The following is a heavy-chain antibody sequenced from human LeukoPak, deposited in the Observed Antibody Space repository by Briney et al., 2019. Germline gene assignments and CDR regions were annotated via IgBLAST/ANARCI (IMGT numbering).Heavy chain of an antibody. J-gene: IGHJ4*02. CDR1: GFTFSSYW. V-gene: IGHV3-74*01. CDR2: INSDGSST. Sequence: GGSLRLSCAASGFTFSSYWMHWVRQAPGKGLVWVSRINSDGSSTSYADSVKGRFTISRDNAKNTLYLQMNSLRAEDTAVYYCARDESTMVRGVFILYYFDYWGQGTLVTVSS. D-gene: IGHD3-10*01. CDR3: ARDESTMVRGVFILYYFDY.